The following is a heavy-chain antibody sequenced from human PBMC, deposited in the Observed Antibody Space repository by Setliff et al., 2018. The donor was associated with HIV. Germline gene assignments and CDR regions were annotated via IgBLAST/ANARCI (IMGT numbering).Heavy chain of an antibody. Sequence: PSETLSLTCSVSGVSFNRTDHYWGWIRQSQGKRLEWIGIVSKSGSTYYNPSLKSRVTVSVDPSKNQFSLKLSSVTAAYTAVYYCARTTYSGSYFNDSWGQGTLVTVSS. V-gene: IGHV4-39*01. J-gene: IGHJ5*01. CDR1: GVSFNRTDHY. CDR3: ARTTYSGSYFNDS. CDR2: VSKSGST. D-gene: IGHD1-26*01.